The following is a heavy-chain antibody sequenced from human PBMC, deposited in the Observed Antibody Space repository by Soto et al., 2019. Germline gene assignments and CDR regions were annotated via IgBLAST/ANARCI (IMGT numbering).Heavy chain of an antibody. CDR3: ARTTGRHLDF. J-gene: IGHJ4*02. CDR1: YGSISVSNVF. V-gene: IGHV4-39*01. Sequence: QLQLQESGPGLVKPWETLSLTCTVSYGSISVSNVFWGWVRQPPGKGLEWIGNIDYSGTAYFNPSLGTRVPFPVEPSKNQFSLTLYSVTAADTAVYYCARTTGRHLDFWGQGILVTVSS. CDR2: IDYSGTA. D-gene: IGHD4-17*01.